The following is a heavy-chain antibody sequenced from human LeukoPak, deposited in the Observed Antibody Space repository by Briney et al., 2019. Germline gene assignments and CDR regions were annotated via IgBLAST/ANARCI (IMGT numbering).Heavy chain of an antibody. CDR1: GFTFRHSW. J-gene: IGHJ4*02. D-gene: IGHD1-14*01. CDR3: TRLPRETAGDY. Sequence: GGSLRLSCEASGFTFRHSWLSWIRQTPGKGLEWVANIHPDSSDKFYVDSMEGRFIISRDNTKNSLYLQIDNARLDDTGLYYCTRLPRETAGDYWGQGVPVIVSS. CDR2: IHPDSSDK. V-gene: IGHV3-7*03.